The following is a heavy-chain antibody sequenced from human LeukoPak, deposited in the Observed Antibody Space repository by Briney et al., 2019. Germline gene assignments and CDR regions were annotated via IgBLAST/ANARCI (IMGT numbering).Heavy chain of an antibody. CDR3: ARLSYDILTGYQYPY. J-gene: IGHJ4*02. Sequence: KTSETLSLTCTVSGGSISSYYWSWIRQPPGKGLEWIGYIYYSGTTNYNPSLKSRVTISIDMSKNQVSLKLSSVTAADTAVHYCARLSYDILTGYQYPYWGQGTLVTVSS. D-gene: IGHD3-9*01. CDR2: IYYSGTT. CDR1: GGSISSYY. V-gene: IGHV4-59*01.